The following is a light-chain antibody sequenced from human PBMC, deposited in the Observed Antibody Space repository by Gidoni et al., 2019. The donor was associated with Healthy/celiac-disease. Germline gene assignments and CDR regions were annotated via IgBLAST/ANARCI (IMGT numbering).Light chain of an antibody. CDR3: QSADSSGTHWV. Sequence: SYELTQPPSVSVSPGQTARITCSGDALPKQYAYWYQQKPGQAPVLVIYKDSERPSGIPERFSGSSSGTTDTLTISGVQAEDEADYYCQSADSSGTHWVFGGGTKLTVL. V-gene: IGLV3-25*03. J-gene: IGLJ3*02. CDR1: ALPKQY. CDR2: KDS.